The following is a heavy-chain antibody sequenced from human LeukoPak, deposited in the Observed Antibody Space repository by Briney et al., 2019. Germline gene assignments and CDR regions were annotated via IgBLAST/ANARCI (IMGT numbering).Heavy chain of an antibody. D-gene: IGHD3-22*01. J-gene: IGHJ4*02. CDR1: GGTFSSYA. Sequence: ASVKVSCKASGGTFSSYAISWVRQAPGQGLEWMGGIIPIFGTANYAQKFQGRVTITTDESTSTAYMELSSLRSEDTAAYYCARGGSSGYYFDYWGQGTLVTVSS. CDR2: IIPIFGTA. V-gene: IGHV1-69*05. CDR3: ARGGSSGYYFDY.